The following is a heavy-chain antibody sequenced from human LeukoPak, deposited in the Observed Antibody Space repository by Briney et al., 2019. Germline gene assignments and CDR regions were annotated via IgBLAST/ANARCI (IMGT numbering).Heavy chain of an antibody. J-gene: IGHJ4*02. CDR2: IWYDGSNK. Sequence: GGSLRLSCAASGFTFSSYGMHWVRQAPGKGLEWVAVIWYDGSNKYYADSVKGRFTISRDNSKNTLYLQMNSLRAEDTAIYYCAKDTPMWYFDYWGQGTLVTVSP. CDR3: AKDTPMWYFDY. V-gene: IGHV3-33*06. CDR1: GFTFSSYG. D-gene: IGHD5-18*01.